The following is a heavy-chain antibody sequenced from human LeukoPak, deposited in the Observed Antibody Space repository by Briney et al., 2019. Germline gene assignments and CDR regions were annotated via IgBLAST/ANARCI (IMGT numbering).Heavy chain of an antibody. CDR2: ISPHNGNT. V-gene: IGHV1-18*01. J-gene: IGHJ4*01. CDR3: VTFNWNYTSLPFDY. CDR1: GYTFSTYG. Sequence: ASVNVSCKASGYTFSTYGITWVRQAHGQGLEWLGWISPHNGNTNYAQKFQGRVTLTTDTSANTAYWELRSLRSDDTALYYCVTFNWNYTSLPFDYWGHGTLVTVSS. D-gene: IGHD1-7*01.